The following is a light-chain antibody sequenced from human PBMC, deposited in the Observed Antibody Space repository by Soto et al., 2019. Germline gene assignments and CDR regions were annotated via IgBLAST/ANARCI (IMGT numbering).Light chain of an antibody. CDR3: QQYRSSPPLT. Sequence: EIVMTQSPATLSVSPGQRATLSCRASQSVGISLAWYQQKPGQAPRLLIYGASTRATGIPDRFSGSGSGTDFTLTISRLEPDDFAVYYCQQYRSSPPLTFGGGTKVDIK. V-gene: IGKV3-20*01. CDR2: GAS. CDR1: QSVGIS. J-gene: IGKJ4*01.